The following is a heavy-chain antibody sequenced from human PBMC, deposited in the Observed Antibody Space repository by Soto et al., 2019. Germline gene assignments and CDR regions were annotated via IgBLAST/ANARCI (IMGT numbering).Heavy chain of an antibody. CDR2: ISAYNGNT. CDR3: ARVPAITMIVVVTEYYFDY. Sequence: QVQLVQSGAEVKKPGASVKVSCKASGYTFTSYGISWVRQAPGQGLEWMGWISAYNGNTNYAQKLQGRVTMTTDTPTSTAYMQLRSLRSDDTAVYYCARVPAITMIVVVTEYYFDYWGQGTLVTVSS. CDR1: GYTFTSYG. V-gene: IGHV1-18*01. J-gene: IGHJ4*02. D-gene: IGHD3-22*01.